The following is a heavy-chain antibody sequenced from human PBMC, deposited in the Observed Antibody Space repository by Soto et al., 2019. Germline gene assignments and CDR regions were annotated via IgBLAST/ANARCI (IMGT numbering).Heavy chain of an antibody. J-gene: IGHJ3*02. V-gene: IGHV3-7*03. CDR1: IIKFYCYW. D-gene: IGHD3-22*01. CDR3: SRDIGGLHSYDSSEYYYDALDI. CDR2: IHDYGSEE. Sequence: WGSLSVSCASSIIKFYCYWMTWLRQGTGKGLDSAANIHDYGSEEHYVDSLKGRFTISRDNAKKSVYLQMNSLRVEDTAVHYCSRDIGGLHSYDSSEYYYDALDIWGQGAMVTVSS.